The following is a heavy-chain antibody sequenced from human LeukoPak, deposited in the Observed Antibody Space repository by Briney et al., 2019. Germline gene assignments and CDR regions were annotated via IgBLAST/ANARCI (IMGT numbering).Heavy chain of an antibody. V-gene: IGHV3-21*01. CDR2: ISSSSGYI. Sequence: GGSLRLSCAASGFTFDDYAMHWVRQAPGEGLERVSSISSSSGYIYYADSVKGRFTISRDNAKNSLYLQMNSLRAEDTAVYYCARDRPDTAMVSPVYMDVWGKGTTVTVSS. CDR1: GFTFDDYA. J-gene: IGHJ6*03. D-gene: IGHD5-18*01. CDR3: ARDRPDTAMVSPVYMDV.